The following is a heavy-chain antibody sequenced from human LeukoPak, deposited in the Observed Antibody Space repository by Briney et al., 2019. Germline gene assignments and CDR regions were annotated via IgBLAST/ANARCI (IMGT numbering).Heavy chain of an antibody. V-gene: IGHV1-46*01. CDR3: ARGSINYNSGGYYDNPPLDY. CDR2: INPSGGST. D-gene: IGHD3-22*01. Sequence: ASVKVSCKASGYTSTRYYMNWVRQATGQGLEWMGMINPSGGSTSYAQKFQGRVTVTSDTSTSTVYMELSSLRSEDTAVYYCARGSINYNSGGYYDNPPLDYWGQGTLVTVSS. CDR1: GYTSTRYY. J-gene: IGHJ4*02.